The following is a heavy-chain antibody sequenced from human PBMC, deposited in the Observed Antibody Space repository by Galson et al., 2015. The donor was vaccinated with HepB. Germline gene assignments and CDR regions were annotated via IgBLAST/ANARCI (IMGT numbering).Heavy chain of an antibody. CDR3: ARLPSGWELQGSFFDY. CDR1: GYTITRYW. J-gene: IGHJ4*01. CDR2: IYPGDSDT. Sequence: QSGAAVKKPGESLKISCEGSGYTITRYWSGWVRQISGKGLVWMGIIYPGDSDTRYSPSFQGKVTISADKSISTAYLQWISLKTSDTAMYYCARLPSGWELQGSFFDYWGHGTLVTVSS. V-gene: IGHV5-51*01. D-gene: IGHD1-26*01.